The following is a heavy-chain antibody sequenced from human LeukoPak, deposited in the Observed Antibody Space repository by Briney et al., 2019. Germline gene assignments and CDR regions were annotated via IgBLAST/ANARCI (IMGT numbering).Heavy chain of an antibody. CDR3: AKGFSRDVYSYFDY. J-gene: IGHJ4*02. Sequence: GGPLRLPCAAPTFTIDDYGMQCVRQAPGKGLDRHPRIRCQRGSIVYAESVDNRFTTSRVNAKKSLYLQMNSLRTEDMALYYCAKGFSRDVYSYFDYWGQGTLVTVSS. D-gene: IGHD5-24*01. CDR2: IRCQRGSI. CDR1: TFTIDDYG. V-gene: IGHV3-9*03.